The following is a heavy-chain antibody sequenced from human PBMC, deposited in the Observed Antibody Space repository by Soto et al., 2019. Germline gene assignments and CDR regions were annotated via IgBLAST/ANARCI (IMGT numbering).Heavy chain of an antibody. D-gene: IGHD6-13*01. J-gene: IGHJ4*02. V-gene: IGHV3-23*04. CDR3: AKGGSSIWYPPDY. CDR2: ISSNGGTT. CDR1: GFTFSNYA. Sequence: EVQLVESGGVLVQPGGSLRLSCVASGFTFSNYAMTWVRQAPGEGLQWVSSISSNGGTTYYADSVKGRFTIPRDNLQNTLHLQLNSLRADDTAVYYCAKGGSSIWYPPDYWGQGTLVTVSS.